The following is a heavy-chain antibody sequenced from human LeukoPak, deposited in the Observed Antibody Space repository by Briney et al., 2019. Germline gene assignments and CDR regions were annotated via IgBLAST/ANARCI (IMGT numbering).Heavy chain of an antibody. CDR1: GGSISSYY. D-gene: IGHD3-16*01. J-gene: IGHJ4*02. Sequence: SETLSLTCTVSGGSISSYYWSWIRQPPGKGLEWIGYIYYTGSTNYNPSLKSRVTISVDTSKNQFSLKLSSVTAADAAVYYCARSGKSAYILDYWGQGTLVTVSS. V-gene: IGHV4-59*01. CDR2: IYYTGST. CDR3: ARSGKSAYILDY.